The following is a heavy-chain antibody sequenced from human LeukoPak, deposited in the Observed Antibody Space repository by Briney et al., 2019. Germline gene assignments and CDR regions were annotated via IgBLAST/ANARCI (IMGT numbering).Heavy chain of an antibody. Sequence: PGGSLRLSCVASEFPFSAYAMTWVRLTPGKGLEWVSSIGGSGSNTNYADSVRGRFTISRDNSKNTLYLQMNSLRAEDTAVYYCGRDPYGDYVGAFEFWGQGTLVSVSS. CDR1: EFPFSAYA. CDR2: IGGSGSNT. J-gene: IGHJ3*01. CDR3: GRDPYGDYVGAFEF. V-gene: IGHV3-23*01. D-gene: IGHD4-17*01.